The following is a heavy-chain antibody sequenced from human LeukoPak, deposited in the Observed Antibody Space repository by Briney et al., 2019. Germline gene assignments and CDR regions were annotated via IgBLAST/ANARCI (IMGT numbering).Heavy chain of an antibody. CDR1: GFTFDDYA. CDR3: AKDIGSSGTRDWFDP. CDR2: ISWNSGSI. V-gene: IGHV3-9*01. J-gene: IGHJ5*02. D-gene: IGHD1-26*01. Sequence: GGSLRLSCAASGFTFDDYAMHWVRQAPGKGLEWVSGISWNSGSIGYADSVKGRFTISRDNTKNSLYLQMNSLRAEDTALYYCAKDIGSSGTRDWFDPWGQGTLVTVSS.